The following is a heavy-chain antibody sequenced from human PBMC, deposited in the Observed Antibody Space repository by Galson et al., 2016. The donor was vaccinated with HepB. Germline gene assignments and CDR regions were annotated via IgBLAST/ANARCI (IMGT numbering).Heavy chain of an antibody. J-gene: IGHJ6*02. V-gene: IGHV4-59*08. CDR2: IYYSGST. CDR1: GGSISSYY. D-gene: IGHD1-14*01. Sequence: SETLSLTCTVSGGSISSYYWSWIRQPPGKGLEWIGYIYYSGSTNYNPSLKSRVAISVDTSKNQFSLKLSSVTVADTAVYYCARHLDPQSESHYYYYYGMDVWGQGTTVTVSS. CDR3: ARHLDPQSESHYYYYYGMDV.